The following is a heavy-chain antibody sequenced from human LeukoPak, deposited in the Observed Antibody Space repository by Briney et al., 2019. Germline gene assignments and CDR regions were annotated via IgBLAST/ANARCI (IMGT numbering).Heavy chain of an antibody. CDR2: IIPILGIA. V-gene: IGHV1-69*04. CDR3: ARDGDYSSSWFIV. CDR1: GGTFSSYA. D-gene: IGHD6-13*01. J-gene: IGHJ4*02. Sequence: SVKVSCKASGGTFSSYAISWVRQAPGQGLEWMGRIIPILGIANYAQKFQGRVTITADKSTSTAYMELCSLRSEDTAVYYCARDGDYSSSWFIVWGQGTLVTVSS.